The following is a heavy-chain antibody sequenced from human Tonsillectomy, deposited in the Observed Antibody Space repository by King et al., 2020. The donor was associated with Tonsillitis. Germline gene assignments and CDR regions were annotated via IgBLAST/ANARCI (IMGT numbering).Heavy chain of an antibody. CDR2: IRYDGSNK. V-gene: IGHV3-30*02. CDR1: GFTFSSYG. Sequence: VQLVESGGGVVQPGGSLRLSCAASGFTFSSYGMHWVRQAPGKGLEWVAFIRYDGSNKYYADSVKGRFTISRDNSKNTLYLQMNSLRAEDTAVYYCAKAWHYYDSSGLPIPPRWSDYWGQGTLVTVSS. D-gene: IGHD3-22*01. CDR3: AKAWHYYDSSGLPIPPRWSDY. J-gene: IGHJ4*02.